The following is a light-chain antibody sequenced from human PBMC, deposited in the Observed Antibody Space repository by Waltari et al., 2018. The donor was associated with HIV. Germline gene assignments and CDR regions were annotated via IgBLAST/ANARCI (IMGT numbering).Light chain of an antibody. J-gene: IGLJ2*01. Sequence: QSALTQPPSASGSPGQSVTISCTGTSSDIGDYDYVSWYQHQPGEAPNLPFYDVLHRPSGVPHLFSGSKSGNTASLTVSGLQAEDEADYYCSSYGGNSNVIFGGGTKLTVL. CDR2: DVL. V-gene: IGLV2-8*01. CDR1: SSDIGDYDY. CDR3: SSYGGNSNVI.